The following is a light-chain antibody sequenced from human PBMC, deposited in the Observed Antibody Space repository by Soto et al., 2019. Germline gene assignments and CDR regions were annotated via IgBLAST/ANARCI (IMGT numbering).Light chain of an antibody. J-gene: IGLJ1*01. CDR1: SNDVGAYNY. CDR3: CSYAVRDTFYV. V-gene: IGLV2-11*01. CDR2: DVS. Sequence: ALTQPRSVSGSPGQSVIISCTGTSNDVGAYNYVSWYQQHPGKAPKLVIYDVSKRPSGVPARFSGSKSGNTASLTISGLQAEDEADYFCCSYAVRDTFYVFGTGTKVTVL.